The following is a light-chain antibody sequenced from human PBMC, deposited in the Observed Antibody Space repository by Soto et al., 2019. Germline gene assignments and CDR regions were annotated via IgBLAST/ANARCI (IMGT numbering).Light chain of an antibody. V-gene: IGLV2-8*01. CDR2: EVS. Sequence: QSVLTQPPSASGSPGQSVTISCTGTNSDVGGYNYVSWYQQHPGKAPKLMIYEVSKRPSGVPDRFSGSKSGNTASLTVSGLQVEDEADYYCSSFEASNNLLFGGGTQLTVL. CDR3: SSFEASNNLL. J-gene: IGLJ2*01. CDR1: NSDVGGYNY.